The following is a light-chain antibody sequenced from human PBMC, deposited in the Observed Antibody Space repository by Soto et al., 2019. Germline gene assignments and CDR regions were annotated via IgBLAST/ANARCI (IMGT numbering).Light chain of an antibody. CDR2: LEGSGSY. J-gene: IGLJ3*02. Sequence: QLVLTQSSSASASLGSSVKLTCTLSSGHSSYIIAWHQQQPGKAPRYLMKLEGSGSYNKGSGVPDRFSGSSSGAERYLTISNLQFEDEADYYCETWDFNTRVFGGGTKLTVL. CDR3: ETWDFNTRV. V-gene: IGLV4-60*02. CDR1: SGHSSYI.